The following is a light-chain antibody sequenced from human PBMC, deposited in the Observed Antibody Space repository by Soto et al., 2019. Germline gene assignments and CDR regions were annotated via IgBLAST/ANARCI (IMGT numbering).Light chain of an antibody. J-gene: IGLJ2*01. V-gene: IGLV2-11*01. CDR1: STDVGGYHY. Sequence: QSVLTQPRSVSGAPGQTVTISCTGTSTDVGGYHYVSWYQQHPGKAPKLMIYDVSKRPSGVPDRFSGSKSGNTASLTISGLQAEDEADYYCCSYAGSYTPVFGGGTKLTVL. CDR3: CSYAGSYTPV. CDR2: DVS.